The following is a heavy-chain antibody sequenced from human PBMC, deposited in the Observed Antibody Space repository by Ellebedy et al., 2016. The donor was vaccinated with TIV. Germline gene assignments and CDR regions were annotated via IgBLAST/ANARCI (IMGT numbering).Heavy chain of an antibody. D-gene: IGHD1-26*01. V-gene: IGHV3-30*18. Sequence: GGSLRLXXAASGFTFSSYGMHWVRQAPGKGLEWVAVISYDGSNKYYADSVKGRFTISRDNSKNTLYLQMNSLRAEDTAVYYCAKDPSGSYSRGGRGDYWGQGTLVTVSS. CDR1: GFTFSSYG. CDR2: ISYDGSNK. J-gene: IGHJ4*02. CDR3: AKDPSGSYSRGGRGDY.